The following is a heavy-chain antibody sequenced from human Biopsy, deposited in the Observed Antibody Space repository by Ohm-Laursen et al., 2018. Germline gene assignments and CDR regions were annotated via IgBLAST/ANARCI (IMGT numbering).Heavy chain of an antibody. CDR3: VRGRAY. CDR1: GFTVSTTY. CDR2: IYLDGNT. J-gene: IGHJ4*02. V-gene: IGHV3-53*01. Sequence: SPRLSCSASGFTVSTTYMSWVRQAPGKGLEWVSIIYLDGNTYYTGSVKGRFTISRDNSKNALYLQMNSLRPADTAKYYCVRGRAYWGQGTLVTVSS.